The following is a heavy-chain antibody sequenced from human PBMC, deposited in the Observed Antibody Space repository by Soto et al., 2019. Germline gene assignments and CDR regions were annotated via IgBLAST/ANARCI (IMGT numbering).Heavy chain of an antibody. Sequence: QVQLQESGPGLVKPSETLSLTCTVSGGSISSYYWSWIRQPPGKGLEWIGYIYYSGSTNYNPSLKSRVTRSVDTSKNQSTLKRNAVTAADTAVYYWAALWFGELNQDENRFDPWGQGTLVTVSS. J-gene: IGHJ5*02. CDR1: GGSISSYY. CDR2: IYYSGST. V-gene: IGHV4-59*01. D-gene: IGHD3-10*01. CDR3: AALWFGELNQDENRFDP.